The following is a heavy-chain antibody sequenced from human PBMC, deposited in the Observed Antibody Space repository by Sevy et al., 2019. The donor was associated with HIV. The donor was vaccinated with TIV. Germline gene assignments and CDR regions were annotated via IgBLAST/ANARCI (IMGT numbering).Heavy chain of an antibody. Sequence: SETLSLTCTVSGGSSTSLYWNWIRQPPGKGLEWIANIYYNGHINYNPSLKSRVTLSLDTSKNQFSLRLSSVTAADTAMYYCAGGNAWGRGYSWGQGTLVTVSS. D-gene: IGHD1-26*01. CDR3: AGGNAWGRGYS. V-gene: IGHV4-59*08. J-gene: IGHJ4*02. CDR2: IYYNGHI. CDR1: GGSSTSLY.